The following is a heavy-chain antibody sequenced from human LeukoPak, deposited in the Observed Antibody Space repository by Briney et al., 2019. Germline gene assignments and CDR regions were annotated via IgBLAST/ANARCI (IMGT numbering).Heavy chain of an antibody. V-gene: IGHV3-33*01. D-gene: IGHD3-10*01. CDR3: AREDAYGSRRSYMGDH. CDR1: GXTFSSHA. J-gene: IGHJ4*02. CDR2: IWKGGSDK. Sequence: GRSLRLSCAASGXTFSSHAMHWVRQAPGKGLEWVAVIWKGGSDKRHADSVKGRFTISRDNSKNTVYLEMNSLRVDDTAVYYCAREDAYGSRRSYMGDHWGQGTLVTVSS.